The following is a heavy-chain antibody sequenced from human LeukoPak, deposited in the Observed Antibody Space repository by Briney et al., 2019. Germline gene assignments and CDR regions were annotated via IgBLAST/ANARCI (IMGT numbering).Heavy chain of an antibody. V-gene: IGHV4-59*01. D-gene: IGHD6-19*01. J-gene: IGHJ6*02. CDR1: GGSISSYY. CDR2: IYYSGST. Sequence: SETLSLTCTVSGGSISSYYWSWIRQPPAKGLEWIGYIYYSGSTNYNPSLKSRVTISVDTSKNQFSLKLSSVTAADTAVYYCARAPPIAVASFFATPYYYYGMDVWGQGTTVTVSS. CDR3: ARAPPIAVASFFATPYYYYGMDV.